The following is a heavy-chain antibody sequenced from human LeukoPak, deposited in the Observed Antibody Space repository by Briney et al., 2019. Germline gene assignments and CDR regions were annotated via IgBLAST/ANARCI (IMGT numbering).Heavy chain of an antibody. V-gene: IGHV3-30*04. CDR3: ARDGDAVLRFLEWLLRPPHMDV. Sequence: GGSLRLSCAASGFTFSSYAMHWVRRAPGKGLEWVAVISYDGSNKYYADSVKGRFTISRDNSKNTLYLQMNSLRAEDTAVYYCARDGDAVLRFLEWLLRPPHMDVWGKGTTVTVSS. J-gene: IGHJ6*03. D-gene: IGHD3-3*01. CDR2: ISYDGSNK. CDR1: GFTFSSYA.